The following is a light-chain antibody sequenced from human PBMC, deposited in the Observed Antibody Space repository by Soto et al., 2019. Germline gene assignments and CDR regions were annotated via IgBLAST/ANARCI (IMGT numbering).Light chain of an antibody. CDR1: SSKIGAGYD. Sequence: QSVLTPPPSVSGAPGQRATISCTGSSSKIGAGYDVHWYQQLPGTAPKLLIYGNSNRPSGVPDRFSGSKSGTSASLAITGLQAEDEADYYCQSYDSSPRGYVFGTGTKVTVL. CDR3: QSYDSSPRGYV. V-gene: IGLV1-40*01. CDR2: GNS. J-gene: IGLJ1*01.